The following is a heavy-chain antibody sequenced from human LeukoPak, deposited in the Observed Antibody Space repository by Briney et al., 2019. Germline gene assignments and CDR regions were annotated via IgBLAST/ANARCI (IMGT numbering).Heavy chain of an antibody. CDR2: ISADAVDT. V-gene: IGHV3-23*01. D-gene: IGHD6-19*01. CDR3: AKDPTVAARNNWFDP. CDR1: GFTFSNHA. J-gene: IGHJ5*02. Sequence: GGSLRLSCVASGFTFSNHAMTWVRQAPGKGLEWVSAISADAVDTFYAPSVKGRFTISRDNSKNTMYLQINSLRAEDTAIYYCAKDPTVAARNNWFDPWGQGTLVTVSS.